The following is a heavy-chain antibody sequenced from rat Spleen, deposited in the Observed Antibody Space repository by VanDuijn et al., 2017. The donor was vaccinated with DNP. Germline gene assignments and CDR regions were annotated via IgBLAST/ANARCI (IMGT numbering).Heavy chain of an antibody. CDR2: ISYDGSST. J-gene: IGHJ3*01. V-gene: IGHV5-7*01. CDR1: GFTFRDYN. Sequence: EVQLVESGGGLVQPGRSLKLSCAASGFTFRDYNMAWVRQSPKKGLEWVATISYDGSSTYYRDSVKGRFTVSRDNTKSSLYLQMDSLRSEDTATYYCARPNYGGYEGWFAYWGQGTLVTVSS. CDR3: ARPNYGGYEGWFAY. D-gene: IGHD1-11*01.